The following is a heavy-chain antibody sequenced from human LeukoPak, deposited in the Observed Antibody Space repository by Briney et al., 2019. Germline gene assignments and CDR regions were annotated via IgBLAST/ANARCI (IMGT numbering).Heavy chain of an antibody. CDR2: IYYSGST. Sequence: SETLSLTCTVSGGSISSGGYYWSWIRQHPGKGLEWIGYIYYSGSTYYNPSFKSRVTISLDTSKNQCSLTLSSVTASDTAVYYCARCDREREYYDFWCGYARPPGWFDPWGQGTLVTVSS. J-gene: IGHJ5*02. V-gene: IGHV4-31*03. CDR3: ARCDREREYYDFWCGYARPPGWFDP. CDR1: GGSISSGGYY. D-gene: IGHD3-3*01.